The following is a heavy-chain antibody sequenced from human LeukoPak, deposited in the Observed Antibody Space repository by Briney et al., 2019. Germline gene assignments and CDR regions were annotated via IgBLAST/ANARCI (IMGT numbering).Heavy chain of an antibody. CDR1: GFTFDDYG. D-gene: IGHD3-10*01. CDR2: TNWNGGST. J-gene: IGHJ6*03. Sequence: LTGGSLRLSCAASGFTFDDYGMSWVRQAPGKGLEWVSGTNWNGGSTGYADSVKGRFTISRDNAKNSLYLQMNSLRAEDTALYYCARDFLLWFGETLTGNYMDVWGKGTTVTVSS. CDR3: ARDFLLWFGETLTGNYMDV. V-gene: IGHV3-20*04.